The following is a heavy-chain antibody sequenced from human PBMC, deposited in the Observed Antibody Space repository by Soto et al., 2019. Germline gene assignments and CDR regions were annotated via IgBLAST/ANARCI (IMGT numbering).Heavy chain of an antibody. D-gene: IGHD3-16*02. Sequence: GASVKVSCKVSGFTFASSTVQWVRQARGQRLECIGWIVVGSGNTNYAQKFQVRVTISRDMSTRTAYMELSSLTSEDTAVYYCAAGYLNWFDPWGQGTLVTVSS. J-gene: IGHJ5*02. V-gene: IGHV1-58*01. CDR3: AAGYLNWFDP. CDR1: GFTFASST. CDR2: IVVGSGNT.